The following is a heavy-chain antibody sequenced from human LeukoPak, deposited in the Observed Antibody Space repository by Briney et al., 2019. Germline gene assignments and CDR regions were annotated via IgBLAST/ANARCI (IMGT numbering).Heavy chain of an antibody. D-gene: IGHD2-21*02. CDR3: AREGTAREDDAFDI. CDR1: GFTFSSYS. J-gene: IGHJ3*02. CDR2: ISSSSSYI. Sequence: GGSLRLSCAASGFTFSSYSMNWVRQAPGKGLEWVSSISSSSSYIYYADSVKGRFTISRDNAKNSLYLQMNSLRAEDTAVYYCAREGTAREDDAFDIWGQGTMVTVSS. V-gene: IGHV3-21*01.